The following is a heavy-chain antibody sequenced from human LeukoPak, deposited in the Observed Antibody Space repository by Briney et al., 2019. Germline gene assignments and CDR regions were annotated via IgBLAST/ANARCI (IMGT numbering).Heavy chain of an antibody. J-gene: IGHJ4*02. D-gene: IGHD3-22*01. CDR3: ATSSYDSSGYYFYDY. V-gene: IGHV1-69*13. CDR2: IIPIFGTA. CDR1: GGTFSSYA. Sequence: RASVKVSCKASGGTFSSYAISWVRQAPGQGLEWMGGIIPIFGTANYAQKFQGRVTITADESTSTAYMELSSLRSEDTAVYYCATSSYDSSGYYFYDYWGQGTLVTVSS.